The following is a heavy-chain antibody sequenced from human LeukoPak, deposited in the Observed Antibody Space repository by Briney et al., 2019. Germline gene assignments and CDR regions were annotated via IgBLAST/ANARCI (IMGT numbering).Heavy chain of an antibody. CDR2: IGNDDSSA. D-gene: IGHD2-2*01. Sequence: PGGSLRLSCASSRCTFSSYFIHGLRQGPGKALVWVSRIGNDDSSASSADSVKGRFTISRDSAKNTVFLQMSSLCVKDADIYYCALSYAYDHPDALDIWGQGTMVTVSS. J-gene: IGHJ3*02. CDR1: RCTFSSYF. CDR3: ALSYAYDHPDALDI. V-gene: IGHV3-74*01.